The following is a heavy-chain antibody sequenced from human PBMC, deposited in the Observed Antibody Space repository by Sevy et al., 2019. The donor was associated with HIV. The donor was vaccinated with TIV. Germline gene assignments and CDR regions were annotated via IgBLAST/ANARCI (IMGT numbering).Heavy chain of an antibody. CDR2: IYYSGST. D-gene: IGHD2-8*01. CDR3: ARGIYCTNGVCYPYGMDV. V-gene: IGHV4-59*01. Sequence: SENLSLTCTVSGGSISSYYWSWIRQPPGKGLEWIGYIYYSGSTNYNPSLKSRVTISVDTSKNQFSLKLCSVTAADTAVYYCARGIYCTNGVCYPYGMDVWGQVTTVTVSS. J-gene: IGHJ6*02. CDR1: GGSISSYY.